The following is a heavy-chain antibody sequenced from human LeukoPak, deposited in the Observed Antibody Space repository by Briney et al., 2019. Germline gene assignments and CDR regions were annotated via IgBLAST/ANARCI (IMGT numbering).Heavy chain of an antibody. J-gene: IGHJ3*02. D-gene: IGHD3-10*01. CDR3: ATNTGPGSYQSDRYAFDI. CDR1: GYSFTSYW. V-gene: IGHV5-51*01. CDR2: IYPGDSDT. Sequence: GESLMISCKGSGYSFTSYWIGWVRQMPGKGLEWMGIIYPGDSDTRYSPSFQGQVTISADKSISTAYLQWSSLKASDTAMYYCATNTGPGSYQSDRYAFDIWGQGTMVTVSS.